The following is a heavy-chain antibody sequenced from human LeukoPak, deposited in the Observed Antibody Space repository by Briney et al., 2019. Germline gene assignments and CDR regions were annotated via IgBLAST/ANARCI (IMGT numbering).Heavy chain of an antibody. J-gene: IGHJ3*02. CDR3: AREGSSWYYAFDI. CDR1: GGSISSYY. CDR2: IYYSGST. Sequence: SETLSLTCTVSGGSISSYYWSWIRQPPGKGLEWIGYIYYSGSTNYNPSLKGRVTISVDTSKNQFSLKLSSVTAADTAVYYCAREGSSWYYAFDIWGQRTMVTVSS. V-gene: IGHV4-59*12. D-gene: IGHD6-13*01.